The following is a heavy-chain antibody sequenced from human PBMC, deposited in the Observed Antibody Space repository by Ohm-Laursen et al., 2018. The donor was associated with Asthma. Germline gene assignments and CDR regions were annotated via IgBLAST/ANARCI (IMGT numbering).Heavy chain of an antibody. CDR1: RYTFTSYY. J-gene: IGHJ4*02. Sequence: GASVKVSCKASRYTFTSYYMHWVRQAPGQGLEWMGWMNPNSGNTGYAQKFQGRVTMTRNTSISTAYMELSSLRSEDTAVYYCARGLGDGYNWGWGQGTLVTVSS. CDR2: MNPNSGNT. CDR3: ARGLGDGYNWG. D-gene: IGHD5-24*01. V-gene: IGHV1-8*02.